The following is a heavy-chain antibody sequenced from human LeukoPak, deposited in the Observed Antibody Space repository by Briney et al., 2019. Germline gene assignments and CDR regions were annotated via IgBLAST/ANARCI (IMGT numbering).Heavy chain of an antibody. D-gene: IGHD4-17*01. CDR3: ARRLRRNYFDY. Sequence: PGGSLRLSCAASGFTFSSYEMNWVRQAPGKGLEWVSYISSSGSTIYYTDSVKGRFTISRDNVKNSLYLQMNSLRAEDTAVYYCARRLRRNYFDYWGQGTLVTVSS. CDR1: GFTFSSYE. J-gene: IGHJ4*02. V-gene: IGHV3-48*03. CDR2: ISSSGSTI.